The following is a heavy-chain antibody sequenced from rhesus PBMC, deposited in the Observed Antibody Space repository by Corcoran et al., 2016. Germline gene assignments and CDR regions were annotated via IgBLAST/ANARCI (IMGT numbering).Heavy chain of an antibody. Sequence: QVQLQQWGEGLVKPSETLSLTCAVYGGSVSGYWWGWIRQPPGKGLEWIGRIRSGGSTNYNPSLKSRVTISIDTSKNQFSLKLSSVTAADTAVYYCARQPRYSNYEGGFDVWGPGVLVTVSS. CDR2: IRSGGST. V-gene: IGHV4-160*01. CDR1: GGSVSGYW. D-gene: IGHD4-23*01. CDR3: ARQPRYSNYEGGFDV. J-gene: IGHJ5-1*01.